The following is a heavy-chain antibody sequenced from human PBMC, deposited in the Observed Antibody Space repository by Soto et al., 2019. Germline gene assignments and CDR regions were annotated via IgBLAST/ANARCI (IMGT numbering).Heavy chain of an antibody. V-gene: IGHV4-59*01. J-gene: IGHJ4*02. CDR1: GGSMSEYF. D-gene: IGHD3-10*01. Sequence: TSETLSLTCSVSGGSMSEYFWSWIRQSPGKGLEWIGYIYYLGSTDYNPSLKSRVTISVDTSKRQFSLRLTSVTAADTAVYYCARDGYDGSGSPYPAYWGPGTQVTVSS. CDR3: ARDGYDGSGSPYPAY. CDR2: IYYLGST.